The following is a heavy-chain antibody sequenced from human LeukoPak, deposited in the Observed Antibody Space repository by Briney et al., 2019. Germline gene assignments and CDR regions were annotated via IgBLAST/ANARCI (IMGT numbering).Heavy chain of an antibody. CDR1: GSTFSSYW. CDR2: IKQDGSEK. Sequence: PGGSLRLSCVVSGSTFSSYWMSWVRQAPGKGLEWVANIKQDGSEKYYVDSVKGRFTISRDNAKNSLYLQMNSLRAEDTAVYYCARWYSPKIFDAFDIWGQGTMVTVSS. D-gene: IGHD3-3*01. V-gene: IGHV3-7*01. J-gene: IGHJ3*02. CDR3: ARWYSPKIFDAFDI.